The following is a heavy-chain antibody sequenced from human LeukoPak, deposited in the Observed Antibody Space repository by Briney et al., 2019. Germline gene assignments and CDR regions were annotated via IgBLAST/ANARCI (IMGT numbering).Heavy chain of an antibody. CDR2: IYPGDSDT. CDR3: ARRHGDYDFDY. Sequence: GESLKISCEGSGYTFTSYWIAWVRQMPGKGLEWMGVIYPGDSDTRYSPSFKGQVTISADKSISTAYLQWSSLRASDTAMYFCARRHGDYDFDYWGQGTLVTVSS. V-gene: IGHV5-51*01. D-gene: IGHD4-17*01. CDR1: GYTFTSYW. J-gene: IGHJ4*02.